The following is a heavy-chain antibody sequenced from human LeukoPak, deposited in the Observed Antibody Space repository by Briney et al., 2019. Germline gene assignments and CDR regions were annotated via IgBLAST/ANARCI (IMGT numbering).Heavy chain of an antibody. CDR2: ISYDGSNK. J-gene: IGHJ3*02. V-gene: IGHV3-30*04. Sequence: GSLRLSCAASGFTFSSYAMHWVRQAPGKGLEWVAVISYDGSNKYYADSVKGRFTISRDNSKNTLYLQMNSLRAEDTAVYYCARFGTKDAFDIWGQGTMVTVSS. CDR3: ARFGTKDAFDI. D-gene: IGHD1-1*01. CDR1: GFTFSSYA.